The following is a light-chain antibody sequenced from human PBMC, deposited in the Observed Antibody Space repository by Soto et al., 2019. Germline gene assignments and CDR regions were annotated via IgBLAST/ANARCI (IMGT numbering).Light chain of an antibody. CDR3: QQTYTSPLT. CDR2: GAS. Sequence: DIQMTHSPSSLSASVGDRVTITCRASQSISKYLNWYQHKPGEAPKLLIYGASTLQRGVPSRFSGGGSGTDFTLTISSLHPEDFATYYCQQTYTSPLTFGGGTTVE. V-gene: IGKV1-39*01. CDR1: QSISKY. J-gene: IGKJ4*01.